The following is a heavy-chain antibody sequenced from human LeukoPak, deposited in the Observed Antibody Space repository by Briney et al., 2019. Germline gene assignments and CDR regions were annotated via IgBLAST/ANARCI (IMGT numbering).Heavy chain of an antibody. CDR3: AKDRYYDFCLRFDP. V-gene: IGHV3-43*02. CDR1: GFTFDDYA. J-gene: IGHJ5*02. D-gene: IGHD3-3*01. Sequence: PGGSLRLSCAASGFTFDDYAMHWVRQAPGKGLEWVSLISGDGGSTYYADSVKGRFTISRDNSKNSLYLQMNSLRTEDTALYYCAKDRYYDFCLRFDPWGQGTLVTVSS. CDR2: ISGDGGST.